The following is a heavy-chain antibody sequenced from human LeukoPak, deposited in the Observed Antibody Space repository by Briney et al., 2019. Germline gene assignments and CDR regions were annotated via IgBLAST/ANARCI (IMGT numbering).Heavy chain of an antibody. D-gene: IGHD3-3*01. V-gene: IGHV1-2*02. CDR3: ARDQNYDFWSGRNWFDP. CDR2: INPNSGGT. Sequence: ASVKVSCKASGYTFTGYYMHWVRQAPGQGLEWMGWINPNSGGTNYAQKFQGRVTMTRDTSISTAYMELSRLRSDDTAVYYCARDQNYDFWSGRNWFDPWGQGTLVTVSS. CDR1: GYTFTGYY. J-gene: IGHJ5*02.